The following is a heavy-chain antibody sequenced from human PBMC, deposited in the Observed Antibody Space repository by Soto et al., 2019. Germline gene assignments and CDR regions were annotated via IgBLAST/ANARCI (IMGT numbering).Heavy chain of an antibody. CDR1: GGSIYTYS. D-gene: IGHD1-26*01. V-gene: IGHV4-4*07. Sequence: PSETLSLTCTVSGGSIYTYSWTCLRQPAGKGLEWIGHIYSSGSANYNPSLKSRVSMSVDTSKNQFSLKLNSVTAADTAVYYCATIVGANDYWGQGALVTVSS. CDR2: IYSSGSA. J-gene: IGHJ4*02. CDR3: ATIVGANDY.